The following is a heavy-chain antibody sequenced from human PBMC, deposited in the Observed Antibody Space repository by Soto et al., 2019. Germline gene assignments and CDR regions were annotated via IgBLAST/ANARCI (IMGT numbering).Heavy chain of an antibody. CDR1: GDSFTSYW. CDR3: ASHSGRAAAGFFLDPNGYYYYGTDV. V-gene: IGHV5-51*01. Sequence: PGESLKISCKGSGDSFTSYWIGWVRQMPGKGLEWMGIIYPGDSDTRYSPSFQGQVTISADKSISPAYLQGSSLKASDTAMYYCASHSGRAAAGFFLDPNGYYYYGTDVWGQRTTVTGSS. J-gene: IGHJ6*02. CDR2: IYPGDSDT. D-gene: IGHD6-13*01.